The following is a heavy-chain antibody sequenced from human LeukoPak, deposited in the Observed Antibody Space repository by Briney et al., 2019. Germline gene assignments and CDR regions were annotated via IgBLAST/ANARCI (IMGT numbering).Heavy chain of an antibody. J-gene: IGHJ4*02. CDR3: ARRGEAAVAGTGGFDY. Sequence: PSETLSLTCSVSDRSISSFHWSWIRQPPGRGLEWLGYIYFSGSTYYNPSLKTLVTLSVDSSNNQFSLKLSSVTAAHTAVYYCARRGEAAVAGTGGFDYWGQGTLVTVSS. CDR2: IYFSGST. V-gene: IGHV4-59*08. D-gene: IGHD6-19*01. CDR1: DRSISSFH.